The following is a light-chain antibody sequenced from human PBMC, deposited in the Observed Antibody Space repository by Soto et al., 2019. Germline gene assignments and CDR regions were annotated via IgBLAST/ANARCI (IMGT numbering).Light chain of an antibody. CDR1: QSISSW. J-gene: IGKJ4*01. Sequence: DIQMTQSPSTLSASVGDRVTLTCRASQSISSWLAWYQQKPGKAPKLLIYDASSLESGVPSRFSGSGSGTEFTLTISSLTPDDFATYYCQQYNSYALSFGGGTKEDIK. CDR3: QQYNSYALS. CDR2: DAS. V-gene: IGKV1-5*01.